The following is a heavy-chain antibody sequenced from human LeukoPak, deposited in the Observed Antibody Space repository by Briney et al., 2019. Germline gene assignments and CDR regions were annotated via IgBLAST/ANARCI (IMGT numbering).Heavy chain of an antibody. CDR3: ARYTRVYCSGGSCYSANAFDI. CDR2: INPNSGGT. J-gene: IGHJ3*02. Sequence: ASVKVSCKASGYTFTGYYMHWVRQAPGQGLEWMGWINPNSGGTNYAQKFQGRVTMTRDTSISTAYMELSRLRSDDTAVYYCARYTRVYCSGGSCYSANAFDIWGQGTMVTVSS. D-gene: IGHD2-15*01. V-gene: IGHV1-2*02. CDR1: GYTFTGYY.